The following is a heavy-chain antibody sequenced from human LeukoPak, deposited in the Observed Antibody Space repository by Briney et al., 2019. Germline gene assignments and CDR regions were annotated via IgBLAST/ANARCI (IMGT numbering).Heavy chain of an antibody. Sequence: GGSLRLSCAASGFTFSSYAMHWVRQAPGKGLEWVAVISYDGSNKYYADSVKGRFTISRDNSKNTLYLQMNSLRAEDTAVYYCARGPGGYSYGYGGYYFDYWGQGTLVTVSS. J-gene: IGHJ4*02. CDR2: ISYDGSNK. D-gene: IGHD5-18*01. CDR3: ARGPGGYSYGYGGYYFDY. V-gene: IGHV3-30-3*01. CDR1: GFTFSSYA.